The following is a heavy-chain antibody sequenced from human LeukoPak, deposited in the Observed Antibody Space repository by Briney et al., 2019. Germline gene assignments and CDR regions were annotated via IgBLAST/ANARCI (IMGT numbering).Heavy chain of an antibody. Sequence: SETLSLTWTVSGGSISSYYWSWIRQPPGKGLEWIGYIYYSGSTNYNPSLKSRVTISVDTSKNQFSLKLSSVTAADTAVYYCARAQGYCSGGSCYPNWFDPWGQGTLVTVSS. J-gene: IGHJ5*02. CDR1: GGSISSYY. CDR2: IYYSGST. CDR3: ARAQGYCSGGSCYPNWFDP. D-gene: IGHD2-15*01. V-gene: IGHV4-59*12.